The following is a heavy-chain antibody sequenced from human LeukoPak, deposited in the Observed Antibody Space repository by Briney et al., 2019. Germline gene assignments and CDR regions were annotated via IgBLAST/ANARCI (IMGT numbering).Heavy chain of an antibody. Sequence: GGSLRLSRAASGFTFSSYSMNWVRQAPGKGLEWVAFIRYDGSNKYYADSVKGRFTISRDNSKNSLYLQMNSLRAEDTAVYYCASPKAAAAAGRGFDYWGQGTLVTVSS. V-gene: IGHV3-30*02. J-gene: IGHJ4*02. CDR3: ASPKAAAAAGRGFDY. CDR2: IRYDGSNK. CDR1: GFTFSSYS. D-gene: IGHD6-25*01.